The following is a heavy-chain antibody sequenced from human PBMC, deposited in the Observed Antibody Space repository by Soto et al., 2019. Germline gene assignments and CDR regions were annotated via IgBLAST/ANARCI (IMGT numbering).Heavy chain of an antibody. D-gene: IGHD2-2*01. CDR2: IKSKTDGGTT. V-gene: IGHV3-15*07. CDR3: TTFIVVVPAAYVDV. Sequence: GGSLRLSCAASGFTFSNAWMNWVRQAPGKGLEWVGRIKSKTDGGTTDYAAPVKGRFTISRDDSKNTLYLQMNSLKTEDTAVYYCTTFIVVVPAAYVDVWGQGTTVTVSS. CDR1: GFTFSNAW. J-gene: IGHJ6*02.